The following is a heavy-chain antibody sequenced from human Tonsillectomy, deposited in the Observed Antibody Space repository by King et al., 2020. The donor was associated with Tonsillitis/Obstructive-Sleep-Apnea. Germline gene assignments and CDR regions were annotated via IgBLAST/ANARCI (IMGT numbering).Heavy chain of an antibody. Sequence: QLVQSGGGVVQPGRSLRLSCAASGFTFSSYGMHWVRQAPGKGLEWVAVICFDGGNKYYADSVKGRFTISRDNSKNTLYLQMKSLRAEDTAVYYCARDGGWELSDYSYYYMDVWGKGTTVTVSS. CDR3: ARDGGWELSDYSYYYMDV. J-gene: IGHJ6*03. CDR2: ICFDGGNK. V-gene: IGHV3-33*01. CDR1: GFTFSSYG. D-gene: IGHD1-26*01.